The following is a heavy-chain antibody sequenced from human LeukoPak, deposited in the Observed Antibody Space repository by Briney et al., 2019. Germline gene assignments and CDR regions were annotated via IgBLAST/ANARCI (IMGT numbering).Heavy chain of an antibody. J-gene: IGHJ4*02. D-gene: IGHD4-17*01. CDR1: GLTVTDNY. CDR3: ARTNPVYGDYDY. CDR2: IYPDGST. Sequence: PGGSLRLSCAVSGLTVTDNYMSWVRQAPGEVLGWVSVIYPDGSTYHADSVKGRFTISRDNSKNTLFLQMNTLRADDTAVYHCARTNPVYGDYDYWGQGTLVTVSS. V-gene: IGHV3-53*01.